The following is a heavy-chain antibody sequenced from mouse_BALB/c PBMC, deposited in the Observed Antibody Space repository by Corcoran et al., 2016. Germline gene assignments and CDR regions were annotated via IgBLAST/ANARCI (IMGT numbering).Heavy chain of an antibody. Sequence: EVQLQQSGPELVKPGASVKISCKASGYSFTGYYMHWVKQSHVKSLEWIGRINPYNGATSYNQNFKDKASLTVDKSSSTAYMELHSLTSEDSAVYYGVIYCNYWYFDVWGAGTTVTFSS. CDR1: GYSFTGYY. CDR2: INPYNGAT. J-gene: IGHJ1*01. V-gene: IGHV1-26*01. D-gene: IGHD1-1*01. CDR3: VIYCNYWYFDV.